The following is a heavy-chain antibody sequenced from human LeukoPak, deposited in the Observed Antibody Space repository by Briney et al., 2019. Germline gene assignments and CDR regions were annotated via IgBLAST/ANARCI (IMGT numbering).Heavy chain of an antibody. CDR2: ISSSSSYI. V-gene: IGHV3-21*01. CDR3: ARDRRGSYDGFDI. D-gene: IGHD1-26*01. CDR1: GFTFSSYS. J-gene: IGHJ3*02. Sequence: GGSLRLSCAASGFTFSSYSMNWVRQAPGKGLEWVSSISSSSSYIYYADSVKGRFTISRDNAKNSLYLQMNSLRAEDTAVYYCARDRRGSYDGFDIWGQGTMVTVSS.